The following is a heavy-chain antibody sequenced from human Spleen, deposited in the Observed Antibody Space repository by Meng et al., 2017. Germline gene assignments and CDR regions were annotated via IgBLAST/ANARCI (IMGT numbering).Heavy chain of an antibody. V-gene: IGHV3-21*01. CDR2: ISSSSSYI. CDR1: GFTFSSYS. D-gene: IGHD6-19*01. Sequence: GESLKISCAASGFTFSSYSMNWVRQAPGKGLEWVSSISSSSSYIYYADSVKGRFTISRDNAKNSLYLQMNSLRAEDAAVYYCAREDLAVVGIPFDYWGQGTLVTVSS. CDR3: AREDLAVVGIPFDY. J-gene: IGHJ4*02.